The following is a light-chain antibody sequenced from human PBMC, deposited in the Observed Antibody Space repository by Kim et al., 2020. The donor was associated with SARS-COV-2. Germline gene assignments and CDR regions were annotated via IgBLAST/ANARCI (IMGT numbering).Light chain of an antibody. CDR1: QAISSW. Sequence: SASVGDRVTITCRASQAISSWLAWYQQKPGKAPKVLIYAASSLQSGVPARFSGSGSGTHFTLTISSLQPEDFATYYCQQTNSFPNTFGQGTKLEIK. CDR3: QQTNSFPNT. V-gene: IGKV1-12*01. CDR2: AAS. J-gene: IGKJ2*01.